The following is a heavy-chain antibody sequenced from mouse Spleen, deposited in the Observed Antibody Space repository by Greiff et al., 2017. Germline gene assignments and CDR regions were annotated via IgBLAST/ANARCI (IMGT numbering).Heavy chain of an antibody. CDR2: IDPNSGGT. V-gene: IGHV1-72*01. Sequence: QVQLKQPGAELVKPGASVKLSCKASGYTFTSYWMHWVKQRPGRGLEWIGRIDPNSGGTKYNEKFKSKATLTVDKPSSTAYMQLSSLTSEDSAGYYCARIITTVGHYLDYGGQGTTLTVSS. CDR1: GYTFTSYW. D-gene: IGHD1-1*01. CDR3: ARIITTVGHYLDY. J-gene: IGHJ2*01.